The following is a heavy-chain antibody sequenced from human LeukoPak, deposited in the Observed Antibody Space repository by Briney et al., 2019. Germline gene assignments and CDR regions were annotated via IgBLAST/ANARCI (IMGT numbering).Heavy chain of an antibody. CDR3: AKDLGYCSGGSCGDY. CDR2: ISGSGGST. CDR1: GFTFSSYA. V-gene: IGHV3-23*01. D-gene: IGHD2-15*01. Sequence: GGSLRLSCAASGFTFSSYAMSWVRQAPGKGLEWVSAISGSGGSTYYADSVKGRFTISRDNSKNTLYLQMNSLRAGDTAVYYCAKDLGYCSGGSCGDYWGQGTLVTVSS. J-gene: IGHJ4*02.